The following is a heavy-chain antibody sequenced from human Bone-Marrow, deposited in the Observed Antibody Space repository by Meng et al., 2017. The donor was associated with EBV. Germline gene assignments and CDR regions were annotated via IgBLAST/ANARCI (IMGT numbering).Heavy chain of an antibody. D-gene: IGHD3-10*01. CDR2: IFYGGST. J-gene: IGHJ4*02. CDR1: GGSIRSSNW. CDR3: AAGFRELVRSRDY. V-gene: IGHV4-4*02. Sequence: QGRLLESGPSLVMPSGTLSLTCVVSGGSIRSSNWWSWVRQPPGKGLEWIGEIFYGGSTNYNPSLESRVTISVDKSKNQFSLKLSSVTAADTAVYYCAAGFRELVRSRDYWGQGTLVTVSS.